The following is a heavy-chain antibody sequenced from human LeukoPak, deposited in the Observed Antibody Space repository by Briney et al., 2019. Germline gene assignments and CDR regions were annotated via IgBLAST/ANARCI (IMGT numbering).Heavy chain of an antibody. CDR1: GFTFSSYA. Sequence: GGSLRLSCAASGFTFSSYAMSWARQAPGKGLEWVSTISGSGSSTYYADSVKGRFTISRDNSKNTLYLQMNSLRAEDTAVYYCAKSVGGVTALAYCGGACYYFDYWGQGTLVTVSS. CDR3: AKSVGGVTALAYCGGACYYFDY. V-gene: IGHV3-23*01. CDR2: ISGSGSST. J-gene: IGHJ4*02. D-gene: IGHD2-21*02.